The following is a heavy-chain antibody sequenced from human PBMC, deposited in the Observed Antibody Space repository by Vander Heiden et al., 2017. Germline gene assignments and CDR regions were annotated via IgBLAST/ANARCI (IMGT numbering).Heavy chain of an antibody. CDR1: GCTCSSHA. V-gene: IGHV1-69*01. CDR2: IIPIFGTA. D-gene: IGHD1-7*01. CDR3: ARGELELRWFDP. Sequence: QVPLVQSGAEVTKPRSPVTVSCKASGCTCSSHAISWLRQAPGQGLEWMGGIIPIFGTANYAQKFQGRVTITADESTRTAHMELSSLRSEDTAVYYCARGELELRWFDPWGQGTLVTVSS. J-gene: IGHJ5*02.